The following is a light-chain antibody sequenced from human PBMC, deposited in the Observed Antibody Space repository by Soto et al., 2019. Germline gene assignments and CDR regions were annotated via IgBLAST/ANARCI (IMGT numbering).Light chain of an antibody. CDR3: QEYFQWPPGM. V-gene: IGKV3-15*01. J-gene: IGKJ1*01. Sequence: EIVMTQSPATLSVSPGERATLSCRASQSIHIRLAWYQQKPGQAPRLLIYGASTRAAGIPERFRGSGSGTEFTLTINSLQSDDFALYYCQEYFQWPPGMFGPGTKVDIK. CDR1: QSIHIR. CDR2: GAS.